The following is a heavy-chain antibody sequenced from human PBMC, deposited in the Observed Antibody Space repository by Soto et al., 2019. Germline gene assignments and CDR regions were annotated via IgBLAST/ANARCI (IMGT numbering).Heavy chain of an antibody. D-gene: IGHD4-17*01. CDR3: ARGPDDSDVPRWDH. V-gene: IGHV1-46*02. Sequence: QVQLVQYGPEVRKPGDSLRLSCATSGYNFNQYYIHWVRQAPGQGLEWMGIINLRGGTTEYAHKFRGRVTVTGDTSTRTAYMELSSLRSEDTAVYFCARGPDDSDVPRWDHWGQGTLITVSS. J-gene: IGHJ4*02. CDR2: INLRGGTT. CDR1: GYNFNQYY.